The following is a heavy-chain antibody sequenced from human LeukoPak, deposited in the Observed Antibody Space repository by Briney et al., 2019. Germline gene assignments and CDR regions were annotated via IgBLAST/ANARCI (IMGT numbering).Heavy chain of an antibody. J-gene: IGHJ5*02. D-gene: IGHD6-13*01. V-gene: IGHV4-30-2*05. CDR3: VREVKGYGSSWYQNWFDP. CDR1: GLTFSSYA. Sequence: LRLSCAASGLTFSSYAMSWIRQPPGKGLEWIGYIYYSGSTYYNPSLKSRVTTSIDTSKNQFSLKMSSVTAADTAVYYCVREVKGYGSSWYQNWFDPWGQGTLVTVSS. CDR2: IYYSGST.